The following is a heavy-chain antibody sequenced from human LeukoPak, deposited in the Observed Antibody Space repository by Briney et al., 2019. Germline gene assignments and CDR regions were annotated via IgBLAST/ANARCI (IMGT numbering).Heavy chain of an antibody. V-gene: IGHV3-9*01. Sequence: GRSLRLSCAASGFTFDDYAMHWVRQVPGKGLEWVSGISWNSGSIGYADSVRGRFTISRDNAKNSLYLQMNSLRAEDTAVYFCARGGFFDYWGQGTLVTVSS. D-gene: IGHD3-16*01. CDR2: ISWNSGSI. CDR1: GFTFDDYA. J-gene: IGHJ4*02. CDR3: ARGGFFDY.